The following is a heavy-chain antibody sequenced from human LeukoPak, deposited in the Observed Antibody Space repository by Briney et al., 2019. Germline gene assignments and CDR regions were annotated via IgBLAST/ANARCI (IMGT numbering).Heavy chain of an antibody. D-gene: IGHD2-21*01. V-gene: IGHV1-2*02. Sequence: ASVKVSCKASGYTFTGYYMHWLRPAPGQGLEWMGWINPNSGGTNYAQKFQGRVTMTRDTSISTAYMELSRLRSDDTAVYYCARDLAPQTLQYWGQGTLVTVSS. CDR2: INPNSGGT. CDR1: GYTFTGYY. CDR3: ARDLAPQTLQY. J-gene: IGHJ4*02.